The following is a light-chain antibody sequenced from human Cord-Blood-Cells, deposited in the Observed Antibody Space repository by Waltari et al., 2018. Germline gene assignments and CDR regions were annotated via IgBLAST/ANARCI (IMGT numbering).Light chain of an antibody. CDR2: YDS. Sequence: SYVLTQPPPVSVAPGKPARITCGGNNSGRKIVHWYQQKPGQAPVLVIHYDSDRPPGIPERFSGSNSGNTATLTISRVEAGDEADYYCQVWDSSSDHWVFGGGTKLTVL. J-gene: IGLJ3*02. CDR1: NSGRKI. CDR3: QVWDSSSDHWV. V-gene: IGLV3-21*04.